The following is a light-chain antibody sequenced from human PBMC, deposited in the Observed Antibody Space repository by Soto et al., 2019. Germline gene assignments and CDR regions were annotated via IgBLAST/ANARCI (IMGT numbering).Light chain of an antibody. J-gene: IGKJ2*01. Sequence: EIVMTQSPATLSVSPGERATLSCRASQSVNTRLAWYQQKPGQAPRLVIYDASTRATGIPARFSGSGSGTEFTITISSLQSEDFAVYHCQQYNNWPPEYTFGQGTKLEIK. CDR1: QSVNTR. V-gene: IGKV3D-15*01. CDR2: DAS. CDR3: QQYNNWPPEYT.